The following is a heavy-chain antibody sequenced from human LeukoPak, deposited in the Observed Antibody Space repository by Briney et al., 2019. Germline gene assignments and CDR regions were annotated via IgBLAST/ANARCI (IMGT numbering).Heavy chain of an antibody. V-gene: IGHV4-39*01. CDR3: ARHGRGSPRDYYYYFMDV. J-gene: IGHJ6*03. Sequence: SETLSLTCTVSGDSISRSPYYWGWIRQPPGKSLEWIATIFYSGSTYYNPSLNSRVTISVDTSKNQFSLKLSSVTAADTAVYYCARHGRGSPRDYYYYFMDVWGKGTTVTVSS. CDR2: IFYSGST. CDR1: GDSISRSPYY.